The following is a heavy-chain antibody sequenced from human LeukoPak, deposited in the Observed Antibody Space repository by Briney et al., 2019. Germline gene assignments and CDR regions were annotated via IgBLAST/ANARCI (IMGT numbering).Heavy chain of an antibody. CDR3: ARESKSYDGSGYYHDS. Sequence: SETLSLTCTVSGGSISSYYWSWIRQPAGKGLEWIGRIYTSGSTNYNPSLKSPVTMSVDKSKNQFSLKLWSVTAADTAVYYCARESKSYDGSGYYHDSWGQGTLVTVSS. V-gene: IGHV4-4*07. J-gene: IGHJ4*02. D-gene: IGHD3-22*01. CDR2: IYTSGST. CDR1: GGSISSYY.